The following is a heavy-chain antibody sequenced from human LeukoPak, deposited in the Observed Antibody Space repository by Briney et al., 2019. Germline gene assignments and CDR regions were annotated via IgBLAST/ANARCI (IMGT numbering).Heavy chain of an antibody. J-gene: IGHJ4*02. CDR3: VIWGDYDVLTGYYVPDY. Sequence: GASLRLSCVASGFTFSNYAMSWVRQAPGKGLEWVSAITGSGTNRYYADSLKGRFTTSRDNSKDTVFLQMNSLRHEDTAIYYCVIWGDYDVLTGYYVPDYWGQGTLVTVAS. D-gene: IGHD3-9*01. CDR1: GFTFSNYA. CDR2: ITGSGTNR. V-gene: IGHV3-23*01.